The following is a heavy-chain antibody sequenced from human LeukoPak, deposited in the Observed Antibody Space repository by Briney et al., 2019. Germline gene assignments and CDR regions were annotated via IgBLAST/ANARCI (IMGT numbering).Heavy chain of an antibody. J-gene: IGHJ4*02. CDR1: GFTFRNYW. CDR3: TGVFGHNWSPFEN. V-gene: IGHV3-74*01. CDR2: INGDGSDI. Sequence: GGSLRLSCAASGFTFRNYWMHWVRQAPGKGLVWVSRINGDGSDISYADSVKGRFTISRDNAKNTLSLQMNSLTDDDTALYYCTGVFGHNWSPFENWGQGTLVTVSS. D-gene: IGHD1-1*01.